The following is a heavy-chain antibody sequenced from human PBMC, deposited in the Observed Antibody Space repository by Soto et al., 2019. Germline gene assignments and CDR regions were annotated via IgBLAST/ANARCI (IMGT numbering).Heavy chain of an antibody. CDR3: VRDGTKTLRDWFDP. Sequence: SETLSLTCTVSGASISGYYWSWIRKSAGKGLEWIGRIYATGTTDYNPSLKSRVMMSVDTSKKQFSLRLRSVTAADTDVYYCVRDGTKTLRDWFDPWGQGMSVTVSS. V-gene: IGHV4-4*07. CDR1: GASISGYY. CDR2: IYATGTT. D-gene: IGHD1-1*01. J-gene: IGHJ5*02.